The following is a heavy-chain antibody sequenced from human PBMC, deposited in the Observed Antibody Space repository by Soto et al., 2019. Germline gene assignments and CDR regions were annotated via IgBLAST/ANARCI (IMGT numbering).Heavy chain of an antibody. J-gene: IGHJ4*02. D-gene: IGHD3-22*01. V-gene: IGHV3-11*06. Sequence: WGSLSISWAASGVTFSDYYRSWIRQAPGKGLEWVSYISSSSSYTNYSDSVKGRFTISRDNAKNSLYLQMNSLRAEDTAVYYCARVSYDSSGYYRNYYFDYWGQGTLVTVSS. CDR1: GVTFSDYY. CDR3: ARVSYDSSGYYRNYYFDY. CDR2: ISSSSSYT.